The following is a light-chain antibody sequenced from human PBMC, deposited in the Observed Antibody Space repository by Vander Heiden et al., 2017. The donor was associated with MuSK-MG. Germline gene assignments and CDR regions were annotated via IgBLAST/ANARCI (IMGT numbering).Light chain of an antibody. CDR2: DVT. CDR1: ISDVGGYNY. V-gene: IGLV2-14*03. J-gene: IGLJ2*01. Sequence: QPALTQPASVSGSPGQSITISCTGTISDVGGYNYVSWYQQHPGKAPKLIIYDVTNRPSGVTDRFSGSKSGNTASLSISGLQGEDEADYYCSSFTSTTTVVFGGGTKLTVL. CDR3: SSFTSTTTVV.